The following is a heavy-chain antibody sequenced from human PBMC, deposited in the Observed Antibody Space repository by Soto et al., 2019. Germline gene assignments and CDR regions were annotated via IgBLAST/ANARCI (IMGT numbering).Heavy chain of an antibody. CDR1: GFPFMSYA. D-gene: IGHD4-17*01. CDR2: IIGSGGST. CDR3: VGFTVTVS. V-gene: IGHV3-23*01. J-gene: IGHJ4*02. Sequence: VVSLRFSCAASGFPFMSYAMSWVRQAPGKGLEWVSAIIGSGGSTYYADSVKGRFTISRDNSKNTLYLQMDSLRAEDTAVYYCVGFTVTVSWGQGTLVTVS.